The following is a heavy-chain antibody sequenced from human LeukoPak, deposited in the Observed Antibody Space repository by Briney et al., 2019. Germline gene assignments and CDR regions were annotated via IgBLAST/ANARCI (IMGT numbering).Heavy chain of an antibody. D-gene: IGHD5-24*01. Sequence: GASLKISCKGSGYSFTSYWIGWVRQMPGKGLEWMGIIYPGDSDTRYSPSFQGQVTISADKSISTAYLQWSSLKASDTAMYYCARPAWGDGYNYGYFQHWGQGTLVTVSS. V-gene: IGHV5-51*01. J-gene: IGHJ1*01. CDR1: GYSFTSYW. CDR3: ARPAWGDGYNYGYFQH. CDR2: IYPGDSDT.